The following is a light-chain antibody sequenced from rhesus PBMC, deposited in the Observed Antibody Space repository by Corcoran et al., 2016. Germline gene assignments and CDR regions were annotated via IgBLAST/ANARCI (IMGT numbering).Light chain of an antibody. J-gene: IGKJ2*01. CDR1: QSVSSY. CDR2: GAS. V-gene: IGKV3-10*01. CDR3: YQHSSGYS. Sequence: PATLSLSPGERATLSCRASQSVSSYLAWYQQKPRQTPRLLIYGASSRATGIPDRFSGSGSGTDFTLTISSLEPEDVGVYHCYQHSSGYSFGQGTKVEIK.